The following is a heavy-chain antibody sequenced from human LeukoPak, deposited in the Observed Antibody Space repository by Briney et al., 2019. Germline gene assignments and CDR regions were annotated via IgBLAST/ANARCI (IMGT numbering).Heavy chain of an antibody. CDR3: ATPYSGGYHGLDI. CDR2: IYRSGSA. D-gene: IGHD1-26*01. V-gene: IGHV4-38-2*01. J-gene: IGHJ3*02. CDR1: RYSISSGYH. Sequence: SETLSLTCAVSRYSISSGYHWAWIRQPPGKGLEWIGSIYRSGSAYYNPSLKSRVTISVDTSKNQFSLKLSSVTAADTAVFYCATPYSGGYHGLDIWGQGTMVTVSS.